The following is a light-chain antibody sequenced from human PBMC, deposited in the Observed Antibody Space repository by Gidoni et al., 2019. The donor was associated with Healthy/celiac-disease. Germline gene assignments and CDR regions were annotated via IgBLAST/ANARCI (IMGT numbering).Light chain of an antibody. CDR3: QQYNSYPLT. J-gene: IGKJ3*01. Sequence: STLSASVGDRVTITCRASQSISSWLAWYQQKPGKAPKLLIYKASSLESGVPSRFSGSGSGTEFTLTISSLQPDDFATYYCQQYNSYPLTFGPGTKVDIK. V-gene: IGKV1-5*03. CDR1: QSISSW. CDR2: KAS.